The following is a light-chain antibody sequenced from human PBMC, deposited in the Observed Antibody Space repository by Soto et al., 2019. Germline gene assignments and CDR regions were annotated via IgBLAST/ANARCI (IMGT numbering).Light chain of an antibody. CDR1: QSVSNN. V-gene: IGKV3-15*01. J-gene: IGKJ4*01. CDR3: QQYRNWPLT. Sequence: EIVLTQSPATLSVSPGERATLSCRASQSVSNNLAWYRQKSGQAPRLLIYGASTRATGIPARFSGSGSGTEFTLTIDSLQSDDFAVYLCQQYRNWPLTFGGGTKVEIK. CDR2: GAS.